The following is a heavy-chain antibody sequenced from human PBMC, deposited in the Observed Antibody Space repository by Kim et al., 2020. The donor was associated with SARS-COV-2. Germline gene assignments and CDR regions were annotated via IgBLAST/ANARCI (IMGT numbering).Heavy chain of an antibody. CDR3: ARDRFYCSGGSCYPGSPYFDY. D-gene: IGHD2-15*01. CDR2: IIPIFGTA. CDR1: GGTFSSYA. V-gene: IGHV1-69*13. Sequence: SVKVSCKASGGTFSSYAISWVRQAPGQGLEWMGGIIPIFGTANYAQKFQGRVTITADESTSTAYMELSSLRSEYTAVYYCARDRFYCSGGSCYPGSPYFDYWGQGTLVTVSS. J-gene: IGHJ4*02.